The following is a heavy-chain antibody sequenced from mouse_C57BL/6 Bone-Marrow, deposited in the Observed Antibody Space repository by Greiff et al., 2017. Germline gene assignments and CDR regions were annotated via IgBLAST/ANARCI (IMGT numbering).Heavy chain of an antibody. D-gene: IGHD1-1*01. J-gene: IGHJ2*01. CDR3: ATDYGSNYFDY. CDR1: GFTFSDYG. CDR2: ISSGSSTI. V-gene: IGHV5-17*01. Sequence: EVKLVESGGGLVKPGGSLKLSCAASGFTFSDYGMHWVRQAPEKGLEWVAYISSGSSTIYYADTVKGRLTISRDNATNTLFLQMTSLRSEDTAMYYCATDYGSNYFDYWGQDTTLTVSS.